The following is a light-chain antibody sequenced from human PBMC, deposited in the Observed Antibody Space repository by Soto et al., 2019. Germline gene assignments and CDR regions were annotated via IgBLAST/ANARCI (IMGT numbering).Light chain of an antibody. Sequence: VVTKSPCTLSLSPGERATLSCRASQSFSSTYLAWYQQKPGQAPRLLIYGASSRATGIPDRFSGGGSGTDFSLTISRLDPEDFAVYYCQQYSRSPITFGQGTRLEIK. CDR3: QQYSRSPIT. CDR1: QSFSSTY. V-gene: IGKV3-20*01. CDR2: GAS. J-gene: IGKJ5*01.